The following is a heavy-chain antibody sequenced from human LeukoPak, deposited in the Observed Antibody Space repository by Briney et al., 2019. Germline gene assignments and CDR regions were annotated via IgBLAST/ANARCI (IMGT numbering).Heavy chain of an antibody. CDR2: ISFDGIKK. Sequence: GGSLRLSCAAPGFTFTDYSLHWVRQAPGKGLEWVAVISFDGIKKYYADSVKGRFTISRDNAKNSLYLQMNSLRVEDTAVYYCARQRSNQRSGYADYWGQGTLVTVSS. D-gene: IGHD5-12*01. CDR3: ARQRSNQRSGYADY. V-gene: IGHV3-30-3*01. J-gene: IGHJ4*02. CDR1: GFTFTDYS.